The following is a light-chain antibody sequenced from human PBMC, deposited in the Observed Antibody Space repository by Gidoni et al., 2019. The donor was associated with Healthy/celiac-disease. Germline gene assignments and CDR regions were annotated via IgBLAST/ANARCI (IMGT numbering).Light chain of an antibody. V-gene: IGKV3-11*01. CDR1: QSVSSY. Sequence: EIVLTQSPATLSLSPGERATLSCRASQSVSSYLDWYQQKPGQAPRLLIYESSNRATGIPARFSGSGSGTDFTLTISSLEPEDFAVYYCQIRWTFGQGTKVEIK. J-gene: IGKJ1*01. CDR2: ESS. CDR3: QIRWT.